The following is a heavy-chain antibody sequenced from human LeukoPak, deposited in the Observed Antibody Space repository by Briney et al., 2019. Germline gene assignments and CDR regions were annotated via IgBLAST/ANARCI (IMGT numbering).Heavy chain of an antibody. CDR1: GGSISSGGYY. V-gene: IGHV4-31*03. CDR3: ARAEGYYDSSGYRPYLFDP. CDR2: IYYSGST. J-gene: IGHJ5*02. D-gene: IGHD3-22*01. Sequence: SETLSLTCTVSGGSISSGGYYWSWIRQHPGKGLEWIGYIYYSGSTYYNPSLKSRVTISVDTSKNQFSLKLSSVTAADTAVYYCARAEGYYDSSGYRPYLFDPWGQGTLVTVSS.